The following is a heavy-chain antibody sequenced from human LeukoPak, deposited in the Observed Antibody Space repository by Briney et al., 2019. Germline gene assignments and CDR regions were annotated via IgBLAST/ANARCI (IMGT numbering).Heavy chain of an antibody. V-gene: IGHV3-30*02. J-gene: IGHJ4*02. CDR2: IRYDGSNK. CDR3: ARGITADY. CDR1: GFTFSSYG. Sequence: GGSLRLSCAASGFTFSSYGMHWVRQAPGKGLEWVAFIRYDGSNKYYADSVKGRFTISRDNAKNTLYLQMNSLRADDTAVYYCARGITADYWGQGTLVTVSS. D-gene: IGHD3-3*01.